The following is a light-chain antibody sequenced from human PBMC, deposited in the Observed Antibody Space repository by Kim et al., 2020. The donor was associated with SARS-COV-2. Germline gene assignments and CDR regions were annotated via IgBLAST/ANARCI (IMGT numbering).Light chain of an antibody. Sequence: VSPGEGATLSCRASQSVRNNVAWYQQKPGQSPRLLIYGASTRATGIPARFSGSGSGTDFTLEISRVEAEDVGVYYCMQVLQTPLTFGGGTKVDIK. J-gene: IGKJ4*01. CDR3: MQVLQTPLT. CDR1: QSVRNN. V-gene: IGKV3-15*01. CDR2: GAS.